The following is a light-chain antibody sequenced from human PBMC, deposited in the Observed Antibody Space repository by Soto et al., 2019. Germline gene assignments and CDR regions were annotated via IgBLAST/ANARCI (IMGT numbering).Light chain of an antibody. J-gene: IGKJ1*01. CDR1: QGISSY. CDR3: QQYYISWS. Sequence: IQLTQSPSSLSASVGDRVTITCRASQGISSYLAWYRQKPGRAPELLIYAAFTLQSGVPSRFSGSGSGTDFTLTISSLQPEDFATYSCQQYYISWSFGQGTKVDIK. V-gene: IGKV1-9*01. CDR2: AAF.